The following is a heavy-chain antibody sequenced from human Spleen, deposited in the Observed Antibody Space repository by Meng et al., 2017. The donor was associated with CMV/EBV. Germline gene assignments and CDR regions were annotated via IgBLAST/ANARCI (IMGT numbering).Heavy chain of an antibody. V-gene: IGHV1-69*10. CDR3: ARARGSSSWYSDFDY. CDR2: IIPSLSLT. Sequence: SVKVSCKASGGTFSTSSFNWVRQAPGEGLEWMGGIIPSLSLTNFADNFQDRVTITADQSTDTAYMELNSLKSDDTAVYFCARARGSSSWYSDFDYWGQGTLVTVSS. J-gene: IGHJ4*02. CDR1: GGTFSTSS. D-gene: IGHD6-13*01.